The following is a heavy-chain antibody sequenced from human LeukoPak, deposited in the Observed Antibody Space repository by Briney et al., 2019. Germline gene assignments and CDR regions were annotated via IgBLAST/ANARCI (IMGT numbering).Heavy chain of an antibody. D-gene: IGHD3-10*01. CDR2: ISSSGSTI. CDR3: ASLLVRGYYFDY. Sequence: GGSLRLSCAASGFTFSDYYMSWIRQAPGKGLEWVSYISSSGSTIYYADSVKGRFTISRDNAKNSLYLQMDSLRAEDTAVYYCASLLVRGYYFDYWGQGTLVTVSS. J-gene: IGHJ4*02. CDR1: GFTFSDYY. V-gene: IGHV3-11*01.